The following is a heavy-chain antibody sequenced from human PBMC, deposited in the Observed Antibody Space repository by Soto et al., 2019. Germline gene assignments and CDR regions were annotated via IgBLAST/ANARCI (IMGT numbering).Heavy chain of an antibody. CDR3: TRLIRLPDQLDY. J-gene: IGHJ4*02. D-gene: IGHD2-2*01. CDR2: IRSKANSYAT. V-gene: IGHV3-73*01. CDR1: GFTFSGSA. Sequence: GGSLRLSCAASGFTFSGSAMHWVRQASGKGLEWVGRIRSKANSYATAYAASVKGRFTISRDDSKNTAYLQMNSLKTEDTAVYYCTRLIRLPDQLDYWGQGTLVTVSS.